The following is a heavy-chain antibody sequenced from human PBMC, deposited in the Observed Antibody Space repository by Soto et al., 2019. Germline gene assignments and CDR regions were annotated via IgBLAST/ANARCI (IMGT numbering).Heavy chain of an antibody. CDR1: GGNLQTYA. CDR2: IIPVFAST. Sequence: QVQLEQSGAEVKQPGSSVKVSCKASGGNLQTYAFTWVRQAPGQGLEWMGGIIPVFASTTSAQKFQGRVTITADESTNSVYMELSSLRSEHTAIYYCARVRTGVYGSGSTSPRFYYGMAVWGQGTAVSVSS. V-gene: IGHV1-69*12. J-gene: IGHJ6*02. CDR3: ARVRTGVYGSGSTSPRFYYGMAV. D-gene: IGHD3-10*01.